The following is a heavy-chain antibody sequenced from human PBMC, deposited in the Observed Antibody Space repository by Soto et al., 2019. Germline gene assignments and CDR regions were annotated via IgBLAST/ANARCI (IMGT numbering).Heavy chain of an antibody. J-gene: IGHJ3*02. CDR3: AREAPYISGWYNAFDI. V-gene: IGHV1-69*13. CDR2: IIPIFGTA. Sequence: SVKVSCKASGGTFSSYAISWVRQAPGQGLEWMGGIIPIFGTANYAQKFQGRVTITADESTSTAYMELSSLRSEDTAVYYCAREAPYISGWYNAFDIWGQGTMVTVSS. CDR1: GGTFSSYA. D-gene: IGHD6-19*01.